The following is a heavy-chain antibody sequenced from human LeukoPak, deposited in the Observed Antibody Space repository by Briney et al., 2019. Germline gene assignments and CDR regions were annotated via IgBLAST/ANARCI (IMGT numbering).Heavy chain of an antibody. CDR3: ARDRPRYTSGYYSGSPIDY. J-gene: IGHJ4*02. CDR1: GFTFDNYG. D-gene: IGHD6-19*01. Sequence: GGPLTLSCPASGFTFDNYGLSWVRQPPGKGLEWVSVINWNGGRIGYADSVKGRFTISRDNAKNSLYLQMNSLRAEDTALYYCARDRPRYTSGYYSGSPIDYWGQGTLVTVSS. CDR2: INWNGGRI. V-gene: IGHV3-20*04.